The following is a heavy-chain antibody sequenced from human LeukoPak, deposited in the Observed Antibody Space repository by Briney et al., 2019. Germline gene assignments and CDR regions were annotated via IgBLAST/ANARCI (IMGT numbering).Heavy chain of an antibody. CDR1: GFSFSTYW. Sequence: PGGSLRLSCAASGFSFSTYWMHWVRQAPGKGLEWVSYISSSGSTIYYAEFVKGRFTISRDNAKNSLYLQMNSLRAEDTAVYYCARKGGYGLDFDYWGQGALVTVSS. CDR2: ISSSGSTI. D-gene: IGHD5-18*01. J-gene: IGHJ4*02. V-gene: IGHV3-48*04. CDR3: ARKGGYGLDFDY.